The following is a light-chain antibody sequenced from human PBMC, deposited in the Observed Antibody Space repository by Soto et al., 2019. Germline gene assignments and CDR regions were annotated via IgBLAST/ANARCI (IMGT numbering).Light chain of an antibody. Sequence: QSVLTQPPSVSGAPGQRVTISCAGTSSDIGSYNYVAWYQQFPGKTPKLIIYEVRNRPSGVSFRFSGSKSGNTASLTISGLQAEDEADYYCISYRGSDTSYVFGTGTKVTVL. CDR1: SSDIGSYNY. V-gene: IGLV2-14*01. CDR2: EVR. CDR3: ISYRGSDTSYV. J-gene: IGLJ1*01.